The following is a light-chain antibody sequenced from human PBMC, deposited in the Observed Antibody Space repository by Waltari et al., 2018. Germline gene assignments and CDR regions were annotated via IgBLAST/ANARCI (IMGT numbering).Light chain of an antibody. CDR1: QSVSSY. Sequence: EIVLTQSPGTLSLSPGDRATLPCSANQSVSSYLAWYQQKPCQAPSLLIYDASKRATGIPARFSGSGSGTDFTLTISSLEPEDFAVYYCQQRGDWPRLTFGQGPKVEIK. CDR2: DAS. CDR3: QQRGDWPRLT. J-gene: IGKJ1*01. V-gene: IGKV3-11*01.